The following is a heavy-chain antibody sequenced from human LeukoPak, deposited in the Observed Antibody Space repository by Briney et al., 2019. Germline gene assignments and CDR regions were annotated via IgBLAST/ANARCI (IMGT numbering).Heavy chain of an antibody. J-gene: IGHJ6*02. CDR3: AKDRKGIAVAGDYYYYYGMDV. V-gene: IGHV3-7*01. CDR1: GFTFSSYW. Sequence: GGSLRLSCAASGFTFSSYWMSGVGQAPGRGREGVANIKQDGREKYYVDSVKGRFTISRDNAKNSLYLQMNSLRAEDTAVYYCAKDRKGIAVAGDYYYYYGMDVWGQGTTVTVSS. CDR2: IKQDGREK. D-gene: IGHD6-19*01.